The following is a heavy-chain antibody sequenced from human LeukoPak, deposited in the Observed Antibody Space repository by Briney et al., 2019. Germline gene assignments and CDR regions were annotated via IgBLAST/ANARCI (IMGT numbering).Heavy chain of an antibody. V-gene: IGHV3-23*01. D-gene: IGHD3-10*01. CDR2: ISGSGGST. CDR3: ARSPEFNYYGSGSPFDY. Sequence: PGGSLRLSCAASGFTFSSYAMSWVRQAPGKVLEWVSAISGSGGSTYYADSVKGRFTISRDNSKNTLYLQMNGLRAEDTAVYYCARSPEFNYYGSGSPFDYWGQGTLVTVSS. J-gene: IGHJ4*02. CDR1: GFTFSSYA.